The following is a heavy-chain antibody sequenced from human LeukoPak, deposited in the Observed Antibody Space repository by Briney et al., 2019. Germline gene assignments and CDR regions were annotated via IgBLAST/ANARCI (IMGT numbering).Heavy chain of an antibody. J-gene: IGHJ4*02. CDR1: GFTVSSNY. D-gene: IGHD3-10*01. V-gene: IGHV3-30*02. Sequence: GGSLRLSCAASGFTVSSNYMHWVRQAPGKGLEWVAYIPYDGSNKYYADSVKGRFTIFRDNSKNTLFLQMNSLRPEDTAVYYCAKDWNYYGSGSYYDSWGYWGQGTLVTVSS. CDR2: IPYDGSNK. CDR3: AKDWNYYGSGSYYDSWGY.